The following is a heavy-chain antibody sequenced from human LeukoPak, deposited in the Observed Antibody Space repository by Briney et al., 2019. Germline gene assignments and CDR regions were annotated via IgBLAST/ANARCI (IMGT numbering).Heavy chain of an antibody. Sequence: GASVKVSCKASGGTFSSYAISWVRQARGQGLEWMGGIIPIFGTANYAQKFQGRVTITTDESTSTAYMELSSLRSEDTAVYYCARGRPDLTGGTYYYYYYMDVSGKGTTVTVSS. CDR2: IIPIFGTA. V-gene: IGHV1-69*05. CDR1: GGTFSSYA. CDR3: ARGRPDLTGGTYYYYYYMDV. J-gene: IGHJ6*03. D-gene: IGHD7-27*01.